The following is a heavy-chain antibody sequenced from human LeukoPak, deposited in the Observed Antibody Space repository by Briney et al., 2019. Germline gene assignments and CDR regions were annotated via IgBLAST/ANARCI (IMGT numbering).Heavy chain of an antibody. D-gene: IGHD3-3*01. CDR2: FDPEDGET. CDR1: GYTLTELS. V-gene: IGHV1-24*01. CDR3: ATDPTSDFWSGYKN. Sequence: GASVKVSCKVSGYTLTELSMHWVRQAPGKGLEWMGGFDPEDGETIYAQKFQGRVTMTEDTSTDTAYMELSSLRSEDTAVYYCATDPTSDFWSGYKNWGQGTLVTVSS. J-gene: IGHJ4*02.